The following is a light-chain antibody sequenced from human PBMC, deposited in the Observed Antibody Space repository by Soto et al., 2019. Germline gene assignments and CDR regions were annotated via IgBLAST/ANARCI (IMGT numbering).Light chain of an antibody. J-gene: IGLJ2*01. CDR1: NSNIGGNS. CDR3: ASWDDSLIGVV. V-gene: IGLV1-44*01. CDR2: SNN. Sequence: QLVLPQPPSASGTPGQRVTISCSGTNSNIGGNSVNWYQQLPGTAPKLLIYSNNQRPSGVPDRFSGSKSGTSASLAISGLHSEDEADYYCASWDDSLIGVVFGGGTKLTVL.